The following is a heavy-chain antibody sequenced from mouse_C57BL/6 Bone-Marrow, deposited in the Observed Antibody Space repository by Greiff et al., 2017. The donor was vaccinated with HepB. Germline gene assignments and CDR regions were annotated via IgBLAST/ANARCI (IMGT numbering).Heavy chain of an antibody. Sequence: DAGGGLVQPKGSLKLSCAASGFSFNTYAMNWVRQAPGKGLEWVARIRSKSNNYATYYADSVKDRFTISRDDSESMLYLQMNNLKTEDTAMYYCVRAISAGYFDVWGTGTTVTVSS. J-gene: IGHJ1*03. CDR1: GFSFNTYA. V-gene: IGHV10-1*01. CDR3: VRAISAGYFDV. CDR2: IRSKSNNYAT.